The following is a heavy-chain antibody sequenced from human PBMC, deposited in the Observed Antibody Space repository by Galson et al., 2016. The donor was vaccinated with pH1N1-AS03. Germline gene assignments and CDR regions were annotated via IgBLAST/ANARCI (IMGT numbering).Heavy chain of an antibody. J-gene: IGHJ4*02. D-gene: IGHD3-10*01. CDR3: ARVYYYGSAGSYSLDY. CDR1: GFTFSSYS. CDR2: IRNSGSYI. Sequence: SLRLSCAASGFTFSSYSMTWVRQAPGKGLEWVSFIRNSGSYISYGDSVKGRFTVSRDNAKNTLYLQMSSLRAEDTAVYYCARVYYYGSAGSYSLDYWGQGTLVTVSS. V-gene: IGHV3-21*06.